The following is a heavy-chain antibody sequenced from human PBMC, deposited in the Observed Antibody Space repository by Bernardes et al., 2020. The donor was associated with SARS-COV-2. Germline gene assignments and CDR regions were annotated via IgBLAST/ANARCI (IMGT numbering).Heavy chain of an antibody. V-gene: IGHV3-21*01. Sequence: GGSLRLSCAASGFTFSRYSVNWVRQAPGKGLEWVSSISSSSSYIYYADSVKGRFTISRDNAKNSLYLQMNSLRAEDTAVYYCARVYYYDSSGYYFDYWGQGTLVTVSS. CDR2: ISSSSSYI. CDR1: GFTFSRYS. CDR3: ARVYYYDSSGYYFDY. D-gene: IGHD3-22*01. J-gene: IGHJ4*02.